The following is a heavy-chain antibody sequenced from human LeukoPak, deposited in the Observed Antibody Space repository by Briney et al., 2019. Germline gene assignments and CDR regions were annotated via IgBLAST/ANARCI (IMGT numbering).Heavy chain of an antibody. V-gene: IGHV4-39*07. J-gene: IGHJ4*02. CDR3: ARANSGSFSLM. CDR2: IYYSGST. CDR1: GGSISSSSYY. Sequence: SETLSLTCTASGGSISSSSYYWGWIRQPPGKGLEWIGSIYYSGSTYYNPSLKSRVTISVDTSKNQFSLKLSSVTAADTAVYYCARANSGSFSLMWGQGTLVTVSS. D-gene: IGHD1-26*01.